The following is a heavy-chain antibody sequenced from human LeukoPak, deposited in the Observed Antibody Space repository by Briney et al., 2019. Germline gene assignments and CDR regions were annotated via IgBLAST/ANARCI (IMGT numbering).Heavy chain of an antibody. Sequence: GGSLRLSCAASGFTFSRYAMSWARQAPGKGLEWDSLIESSGATTYYADSVKGRFTISRDDSKNTLYLQMNSLRAEDTALYYCARDTYGAPDSWGQGTLVTVSS. CDR2: IESSGATT. V-gene: IGHV3-23*01. D-gene: IGHD4-17*01. J-gene: IGHJ4*02. CDR3: ARDTYGAPDS. CDR1: GFTFSRYA.